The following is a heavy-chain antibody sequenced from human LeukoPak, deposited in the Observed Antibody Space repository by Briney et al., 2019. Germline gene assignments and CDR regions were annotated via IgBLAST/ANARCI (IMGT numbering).Heavy chain of an antibody. Sequence: SESLSLTCTGSGGSISSYYWSWIRQPPGKGLEWIGNIYDSGSTNYNPSLKSRVTISVDTSKNQCSLKLSAVTAADTAVYYCARQSISGSSLSYFDYWGQGTLVNVSS. D-gene: IGHD3-22*01. V-gene: IGHV4-59*01. CDR3: ARQSISGSSLSYFDY. CDR1: GGSISSYY. CDR2: IYDSGST. J-gene: IGHJ4*02.